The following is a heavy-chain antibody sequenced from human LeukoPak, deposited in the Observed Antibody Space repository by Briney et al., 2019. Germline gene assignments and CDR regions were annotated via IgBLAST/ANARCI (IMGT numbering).Heavy chain of an antibody. CDR1: GGSLSGYY. CDR3: ARVNGSGYYDY. CDR2: INRSGST. D-gene: IGHD3-22*01. V-gene: IGHV4-34*01. Sequence: SETLSLTCAVYGGSLSGYYWSWIRQPPGKGLEWIGEINRSGSTNYNPSLKSRVTISVDTSKNQFSLKLSSVTAADTAVYYCARVNGSGYYDYWGQGTLVTVSS. J-gene: IGHJ4*02.